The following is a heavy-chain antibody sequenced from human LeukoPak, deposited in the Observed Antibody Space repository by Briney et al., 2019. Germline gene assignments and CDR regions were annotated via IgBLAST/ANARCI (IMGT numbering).Heavy chain of an antibody. D-gene: IGHD4/OR15-4a*01. V-gene: IGHV4-39*07. CDR1: GGSISSSDYY. CDR3: AHQKGAYGDYVDY. Sequence: SETLSLTCSVSGGSISSSDYYWGWIRQPPGKGLEWIGSIYYSGATYYSPSLKSRVTISLDTSKNQFSLKLSSVTAADTAVYYCAHQKGAYGDYVDYWGQGALVTVSS. CDR2: IYYSGAT. J-gene: IGHJ4*02.